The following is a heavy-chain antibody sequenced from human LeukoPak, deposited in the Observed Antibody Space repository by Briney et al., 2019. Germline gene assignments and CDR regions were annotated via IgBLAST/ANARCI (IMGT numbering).Heavy chain of an antibody. V-gene: IGHV3-30*04. Sequence: PGGSLRLSCAASGFTFSSYAMHWVRQAPGKGLEWVAVISYDGSNNYYADSVKGRFTISRDNSKNTLYLQMNSLRAEDTAVYYCARVLNSFSSSRYNFDYWGQGTLVTVSS. J-gene: IGHJ4*02. D-gene: IGHD6-13*01. CDR2: ISYDGSNN. CDR1: GFTFSSYA. CDR3: ARVLNSFSSSRYNFDY.